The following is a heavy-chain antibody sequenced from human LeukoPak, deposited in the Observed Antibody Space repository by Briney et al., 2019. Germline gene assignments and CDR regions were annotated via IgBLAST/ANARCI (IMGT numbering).Heavy chain of an antibody. CDR2: IYYSGST. Sequence: SETLSLTCTVSGGSISSGGYYWSWIRQHPGKGLEWIGYIYYSGSTYYNPSLKSRVTISVDTSKNQFSLKLSSVTAADTAVYYCARGWGIAALNSNWFDPWGQGTLVTVSS. CDR3: ARGWGIAALNSNWFDP. D-gene: IGHD6-13*01. V-gene: IGHV4-31*03. CDR1: GGSISSGGYY. J-gene: IGHJ5*02.